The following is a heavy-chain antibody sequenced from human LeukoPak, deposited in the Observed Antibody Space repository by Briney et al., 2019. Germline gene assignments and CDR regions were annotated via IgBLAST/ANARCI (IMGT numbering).Heavy chain of an antibody. V-gene: IGHV3-11*06. D-gene: IGHD1-14*01. Sequence: GGSLRLSCAASGFTFGDYYLSWIRQAPGKGLECVSYISSSGSQTLHAASVKGRFTISRDNAKNSLYLQMNSLRAEDTAVYYCARNRNYGLDIWGQGTKVTVSS. CDR3: ARNRNYGLDI. CDR2: ISSSGSQT. J-gene: IGHJ3*02. CDR1: GFTFGDYY.